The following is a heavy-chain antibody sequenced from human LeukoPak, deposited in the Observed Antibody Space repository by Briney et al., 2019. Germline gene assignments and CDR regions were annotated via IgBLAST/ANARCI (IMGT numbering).Heavy chain of an antibody. D-gene: IGHD1/OR15-1a*01. Sequence: PGGTLRLSCAASGLTFSIYAMSCARHAPGKGLECVSAISGNGGSTCYADSVKGRFTISRDNSKNTLYLQMNSLRADDTAVYYCAKGRTLYYYYYMDVWGKGTTVTVSS. CDR3: AKGRTLYYYYYMDV. V-gene: IGHV3-23*01. CDR2: ISGNGGST. CDR1: GLTFSIYA. J-gene: IGHJ6*03.